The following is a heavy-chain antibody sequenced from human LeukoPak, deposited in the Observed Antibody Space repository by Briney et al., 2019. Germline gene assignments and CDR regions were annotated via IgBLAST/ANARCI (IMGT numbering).Heavy chain of an antibody. Sequence: GGSLRLSCAASGFIFSIHDMSWVRQAPGKGLEWVSAISGSGGSTYYADSVTGRFTISRDNSKNTLFLEMNSLRAEDTAVYSCAKDGPRTTTKAFDSWGQGTLVTVSS. CDR2: ISGSGGST. J-gene: IGHJ4*02. CDR3: AKDGPRTTTKAFDS. CDR1: GFIFSIHD. D-gene: IGHD1-26*01. V-gene: IGHV3-23*01.